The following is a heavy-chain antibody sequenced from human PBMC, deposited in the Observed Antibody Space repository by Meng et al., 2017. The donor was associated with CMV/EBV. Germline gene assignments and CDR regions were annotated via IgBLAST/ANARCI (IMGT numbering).Heavy chain of an antibody. CDR3: SRWGFYYDSSGYYYDYYYYYGMDV. V-gene: IGHV3-48*04. J-gene: IGHJ6*02. Sequence: GESLKISCAASGFTFSSYSMNWVRQAPGTGLEWVSYISSSSSTIYYADSVTGRFTISRDNAKNSLYLQMNRMRAEDTAVYFCSRWGFYYDSSGYYYDYYYYYGMDVWGQGTTVTVSS. CDR2: ISSSSSTI. CDR1: GFTFSSYS. D-gene: IGHD3-22*01.